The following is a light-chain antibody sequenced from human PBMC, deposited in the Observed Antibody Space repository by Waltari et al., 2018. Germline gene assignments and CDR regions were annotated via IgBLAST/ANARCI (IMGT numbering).Light chain of an antibody. CDR2: DGS. J-gene: IGKJ2*01. Sequence: EIVLTQSPVTLSLSPGGRATLPCKASQNINGFLTWLQQRPGQSPRLLIYDGSNRATGIPSRFSGSGSGTDVTLTISNLEPEDSSIYYCLQRSKWPQTFGQGTKLEI. CDR3: LQRSKWPQT. CDR1: QNINGF. V-gene: IGKV3-11*01.